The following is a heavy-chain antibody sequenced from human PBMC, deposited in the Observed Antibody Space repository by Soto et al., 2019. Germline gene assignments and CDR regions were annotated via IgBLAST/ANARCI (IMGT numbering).Heavy chain of an antibody. CDR2: IYYSGGT. Sequence: QVQLQESGPGLVKPSQTLSLTCTVSGGSISSGGYYWTWIRQHPGNGLEWIGYIYYSGGTYYNPSLKSRLTISVDTSKNQFSLRLSSVTAADTAVYYCASHQPPAYYYGLDVWGQGTTVTVSS. CDR1: GGSISSGGYY. V-gene: IGHV4-31*03. CDR3: ASHQPPAYYYGLDV. J-gene: IGHJ6*02. D-gene: IGHD2-2*01.